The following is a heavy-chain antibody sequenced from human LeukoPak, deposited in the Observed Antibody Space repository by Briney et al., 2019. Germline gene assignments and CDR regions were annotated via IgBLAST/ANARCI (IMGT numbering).Heavy chain of an antibody. D-gene: IGHD6-13*01. Sequence: PGGSLRLSCAASGFTFSTYAMSWVRQAPGKGLEWVSAISGSGGSTYYADSLKGRFTISRDNSKNTLYLQINSLRAEDTAVYYCAKDRPGYSNLWAYWGQGTLVTVSS. V-gene: IGHV3-23*01. CDR3: AKDRPGYSNLWAY. J-gene: IGHJ4*02. CDR1: GFTFSTYA. CDR2: ISGSGGST.